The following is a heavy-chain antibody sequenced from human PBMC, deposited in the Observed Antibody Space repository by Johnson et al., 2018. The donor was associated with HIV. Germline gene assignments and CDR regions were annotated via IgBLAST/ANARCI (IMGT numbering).Heavy chain of an antibody. J-gene: IGHJ3*02. Sequence: QEQLVESGGSLVKPGGSMRLSCAASGFTFTDYYMTWISQAPGKGLEWVSHISTSGGGIYYADSVKGRFTISRDNARNSLYLQMNSLRAEDTAVYYCARVRYSSGWPIYAFDIWGQGTVVIVSS. CDR3: ARVRYSSGWPIYAFDI. CDR2: ISTSGGGI. CDR1: GFTFTDYY. V-gene: IGHV3-11*04. D-gene: IGHD6-19*01.